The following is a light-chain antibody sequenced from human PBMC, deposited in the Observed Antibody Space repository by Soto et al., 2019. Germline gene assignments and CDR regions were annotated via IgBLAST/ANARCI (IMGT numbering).Light chain of an antibody. CDR3: QQYGSSPVWT. V-gene: IGKV1-39*01. J-gene: IGKJ1*01. Sequence: DIQMTQSPSSLSASVGDRVTISCRGSQSISSYVNWYQQRPGKAPNLLIYSASSLQSGVPSRFSGSGSGTDFTLTISRLEPEDFAVYYCQQYGSSPVWTFGQGTKVDIK. CDR2: SAS. CDR1: QSISSY.